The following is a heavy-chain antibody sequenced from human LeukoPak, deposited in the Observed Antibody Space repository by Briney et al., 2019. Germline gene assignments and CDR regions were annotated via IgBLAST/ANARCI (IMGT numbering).Heavy chain of an antibody. Sequence: SETLSLTCAVYGGSFSGYYWSWIRQPPGKGLEWIGEINHSGSTNYNPSLKSRVTISVDTSKSQFSLKLSSVTAADTAVYYCACHYYDSSGYYPYYFDYWGQGTLVTVSS. V-gene: IGHV4-34*01. CDR2: INHSGST. J-gene: IGHJ4*02. D-gene: IGHD3-22*01. CDR1: GGSFSGYY. CDR3: ACHYYDSSGYYPYYFDY.